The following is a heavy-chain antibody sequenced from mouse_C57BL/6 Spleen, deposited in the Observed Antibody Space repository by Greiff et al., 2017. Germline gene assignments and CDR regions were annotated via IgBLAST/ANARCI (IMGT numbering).Heavy chain of an antibody. J-gene: IGHJ4*01. V-gene: IGHV1-50*01. CDR1: GYTFTSYW. CDR2: IDPSDSYT. Sequence: QVQLKQPGAELVKPGASVKLSCKASGYTFTSYWMQWVKQRPGQGLEWIGEIDPSDSYTNYNQKFKGKATLTVDTSSSTAYMQLSSLTSEDSAVYYCARRGRTGYAMDYWGQGTSVTVSS. D-gene: IGHD1-1*01. CDR3: ARRGRTGYAMDY.